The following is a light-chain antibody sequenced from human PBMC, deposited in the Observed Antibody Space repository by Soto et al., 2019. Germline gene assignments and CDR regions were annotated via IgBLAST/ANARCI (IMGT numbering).Light chain of an antibody. J-gene: IGLJ1*01. CDR2: SNN. V-gene: IGLV1-44*01. CDR1: SSNIGSNT. CDR3: AAWDDSLNGHRLYG. Sequence: QSVLTQPPSASGTPGQRVTISCSGSSSNIGSNTVNWYQQLPGTAPKLLIYSNNQRPSGVPDRFSGSKSGTSASLAISGLQSEDEADYYCAAWDDSLNGHRLYGFGTGTKVTVL.